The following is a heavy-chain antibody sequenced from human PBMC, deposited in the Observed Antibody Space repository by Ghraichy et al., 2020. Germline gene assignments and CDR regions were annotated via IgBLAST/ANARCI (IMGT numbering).Heavy chain of an antibody. CDR3: ARGEGWLSVDY. CDR1: GFTFSSYW. J-gene: IGHJ4*02. Sequence: GGSLRLSCAASGFTFSSYWMHWVRQAPGKGLVWVSRINSDGSSTSYADSVKGRFTISRDNAKNTLYLQMNSLRAEDTAVYYCARGEGWLSVDYWGQGTLVTVSS. V-gene: IGHV3-74*01. CDR2: INSDGSST. D-gene: IGHD3-22*01.